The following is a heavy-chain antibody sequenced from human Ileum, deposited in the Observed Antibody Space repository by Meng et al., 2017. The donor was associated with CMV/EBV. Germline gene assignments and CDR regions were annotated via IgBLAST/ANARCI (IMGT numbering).Heavy chain of an antibody. J-gene: IGHJ4*02. CDR3: ARGSSYYDILTGTYYFDN. CDR1: GYSISSGYY. Sequence: SETLSLTCTVSGYSISSGYYWGWIRQPPGKGLEWIGSIYHSGSTYYNPSLKSRVTISVDTSKNQFSLKLSSVTAADTAVYYCARGSSYYDILTGTYYFDNWGQGTLVTVSS. D-gene: IGHD3-9*01. V-gene: IGHV4-38-2*02. CDR2: IYHSGST.